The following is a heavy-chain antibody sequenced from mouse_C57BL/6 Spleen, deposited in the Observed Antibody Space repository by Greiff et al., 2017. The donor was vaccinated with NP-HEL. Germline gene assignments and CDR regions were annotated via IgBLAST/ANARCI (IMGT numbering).Heavy chain of an antibody. CDR3: ARGYYGNPTTPYYAMDY. J-gene: IGHJ4*01. CDR1: GYTFTDYY. CDR2: INPYNGGT. V-gene: IGHV1-19*01. D-gene: IGHD2-1*01. Sequence: EVQLQQSGPVLVKPGASVKMSCKASGYTFTDYYMNWVKQSHGKSLEWIGVINPYNGGTSYNQKFKGKATLTVDKSSSTAYMELNSLTSEDSAVYYCARGYYGNPTTPYYAMDYWGQGTSVTVSS.